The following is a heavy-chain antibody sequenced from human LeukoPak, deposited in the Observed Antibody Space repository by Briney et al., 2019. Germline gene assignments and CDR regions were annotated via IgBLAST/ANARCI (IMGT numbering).Heavy chain of an antibody. J-gene: IGHJ5*02. CDR3: AKDPYIVVVPAAYAFWFDP. V-gene: IGHV3-33*06. CDR1: GFTFSSYG. D-gene: IGHD2-2*01. CDR2: IWYDGSNK. Sequence: PGRSLRLSCVASGFTFSSYGMHWLRQAPGKGLEWVSLIWYDGSNKYYADSVKGRFTISRDNSRDTLFLQMNSLRTEDTAVYYCAKDPYIVVVPAAYAFWFDPWGQGTLVTVSS.